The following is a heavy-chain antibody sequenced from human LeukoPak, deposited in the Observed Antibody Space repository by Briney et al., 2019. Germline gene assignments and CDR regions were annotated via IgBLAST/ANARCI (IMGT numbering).Heavy chain of an antibody. CDR3: ARVDTAMALFDY. J-gene: IGHJ4*02. CDR2: IYYSGST. V-gene: IGHV4-59*01. D-gene: IGHD5-18*01. Sequence: PSETLSLTCTVSGGSISSYYWSRIRQPPGKGLEWIGYIYYSGSTNYNPSLKSRVTIPVDTSENQFSLKLSSVTAADTAVYYCARVDTAMALFDYWGQGTLVTVSS. CDR1: GGSISSYY.